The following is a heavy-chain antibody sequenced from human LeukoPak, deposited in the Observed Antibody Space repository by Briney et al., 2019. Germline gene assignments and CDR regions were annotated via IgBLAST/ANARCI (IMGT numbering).Heavy chain of an antibody. CDR2: ISWNSGSI. J-gene: IGHJ5*02. CDR3: ARVPHR. CDR1: GFTFDDYA. V-gene: IGHV3-9*01. Sequence: PGGSLRLSCAASGFTFDDYAMHWVRRAPGKGLEWVSGISWNSGSIGYADSVKGRFTISRDNAKNSLYLQMNSLRAEDTAVYYCARVPHRWGQGTLVTVSS.